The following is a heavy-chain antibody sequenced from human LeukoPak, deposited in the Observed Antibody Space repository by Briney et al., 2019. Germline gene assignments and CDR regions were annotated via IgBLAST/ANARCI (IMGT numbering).Heavy chain of an antibody. J-gene: IGHJ3*02. CDR2: IYYSGST. Sequence: SETLSLTCTVSGYSISSGYYWGWIRQPPGKGLEWIGSIYYSGSTYYSPSLRSRVTISLDTSRNQFSLKLNSVTAADTAVYYCAKSNGYGLVDIWGQGTMVTVSS. CDR3: AKSNGYGLVDI. D-gene: IGHD3-10*01. CDR1: GYSISSGYY. V-gene: IGHV4-38-2*02.